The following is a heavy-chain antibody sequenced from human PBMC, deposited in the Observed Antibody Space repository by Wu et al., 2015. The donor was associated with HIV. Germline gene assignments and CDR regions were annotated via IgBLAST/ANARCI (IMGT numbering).Heavy chain of an antibody. J-gene: IGHJ3*02. CDR1: GFTFSDYY. V-gene: IGHV3-11*01. D-gene: IGHD6-13*01. CDR2: IGSSGSTI. Sequence: QVQLVESGGGLVKPGGSLRLSCAASGFTFSDYYMNWIRQAPGGGLEWVSYIGSSGSTIHYADSVKGRFTISRDNAKNSLFLQMNSLRVEDTAVYYCARDRGSSTWYAFDMWGQGTMVTVSS. CDR3: ARDRGSSTWYAFDM.